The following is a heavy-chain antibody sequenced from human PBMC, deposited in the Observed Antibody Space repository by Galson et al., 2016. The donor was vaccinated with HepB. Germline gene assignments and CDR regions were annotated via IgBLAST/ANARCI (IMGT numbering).Heavy chain of an antibody. CDR2: IYWDDDK. J-gene: IGHJ1*01. CDR3: AHLVRYLEWSQSLIAEYCQH. V-gene: IGHV2-5*02. D-gene: IGHD3-3*01. Sequence: PALVKPTQTLTLTCTFSGFSLSTSGVGVGWIRQPPGKALEWLALIYWDDDKRYSPSLKSRLTITKDTSKNQVVLTMTNMGPLDTGTYYCAHLVRYLEWSQSLIAEYCQHWGQGTLVTVSS. CDR1: GFSLSTSGVG.